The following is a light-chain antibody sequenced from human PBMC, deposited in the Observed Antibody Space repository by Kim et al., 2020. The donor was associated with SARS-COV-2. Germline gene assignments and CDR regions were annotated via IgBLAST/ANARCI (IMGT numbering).Light chain of an antibody. CDR1: SGHSSYA. Sequence: LGGAVKLTCTLSSGHSSYAIAGHQQQPEKGPRYLMKLNSDGSHCKGDGIPDRFSGSSSGAERYLTISSLQSEDEADYYCQTWCTGIFCGGTQLSVL. CDR2: LNSDGSH. V-gene: IGLV4-69*01. J-gene: IGLJ2*01. CDR3: QTWCTGI.